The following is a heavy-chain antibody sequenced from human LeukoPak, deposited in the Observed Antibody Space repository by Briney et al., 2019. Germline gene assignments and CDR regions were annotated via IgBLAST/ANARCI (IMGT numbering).Heavy chain of an antibody. J-gene: IGHJ6*03. CDR1: GFTFSDYY. CDR3: ARAQSSTSWYLDYYMDV. CDR2: ISSSGSTI. D-gene: IGHD2-2*01. V-gene: IGHV3-11*04. Sequence: GGSLRLSCAASGFTFSDYYMSWIRQAPGKGLEWVSYISSSGSTIYYADSVKGRFTISRDNAKNSLYLQMNSLRAEDTAVYYCARAQSSTSWYLDYYMDVWGKGTTVTISS.